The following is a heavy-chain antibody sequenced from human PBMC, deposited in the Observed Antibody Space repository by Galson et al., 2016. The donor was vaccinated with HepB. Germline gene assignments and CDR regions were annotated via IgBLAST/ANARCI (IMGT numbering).Heavy chain of an antibody. CDR3: ARDVQYRFDS. CDR1: GYTFTTSG. J-gene: IGHJ4*02. D-gene: IGHD2/OR15-2a*01. V-gene: IGHV1-18*01. Sequence: SVKVSCKASGYTFTTSGISWVRQAPGQGLEWMGWISTYSGNTKDAQKFQGGLTLTTDSSTTTAYMELRSLRFDDTALYYCARDVQYRFDSWGQGNLVTVSS. CDR2: ISTYSGNT.